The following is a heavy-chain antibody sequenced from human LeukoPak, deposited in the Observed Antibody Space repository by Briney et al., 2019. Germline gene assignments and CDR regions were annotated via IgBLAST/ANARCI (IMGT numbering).Heavy chain of an antibody. CDR2: FYIGGIT. V-gene: IGHV4-4*07. Sequence: PSETLSLTCTVSGDSISSYYWSWIRQPAGKGMEWIGRFYIGGITNYTPSLKSRVTMSVDTSKNQFSLRLTSMTAADTAVYYCARVKPGGSSTPFDPWGQGTLVTVSS. J-gene: IGHJ5*02. CDR1: GDSISSYY. D-gene: IGHD2-15*01. CDR3: ARVKPGGSSTPFDP.